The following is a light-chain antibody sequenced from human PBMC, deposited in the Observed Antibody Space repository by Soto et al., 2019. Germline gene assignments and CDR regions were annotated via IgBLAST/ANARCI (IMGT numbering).Light chain of an antibody. CDR1: SSNFGAGYE. Sequence: QSVLTQPPSVSGAPGQRVTISCTGSSSNFGAGYEVHWYKQLPGAAPTLVIFNNLNRPSGVPERFSGSKPGTSASLVISGLQAEDEADYYCQSFDSSLRVYVFGSGTKLTVL. CDR2: NNL. V-gene: IGLV1-40*01. J-gene: IGLJ1*01. CDR3: QSFDSSLRVYV.